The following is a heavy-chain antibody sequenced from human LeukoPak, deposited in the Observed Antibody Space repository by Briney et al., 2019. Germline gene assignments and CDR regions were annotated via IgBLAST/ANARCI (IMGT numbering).Heavy chain of an antibody. V-gene: IGHV3-21*04. CDR2: ISSSSSYI. CDR3: ARAGILTGYYNYYYGMDV. Sequence: GGSLRLSCAASGFTFSSYSMNWVRQAPGKGLEWVSSISSSSSYIYYADSVKGRFTISRDNAKNSLYLQMNSLRAEDTALYYCARAGILTGYYNYYYGMDVWGQGTTVTVSS. CDR1: GFTFSSYS. D-gene: IGHD3-9*01. J-gene: IGHJ6*02.